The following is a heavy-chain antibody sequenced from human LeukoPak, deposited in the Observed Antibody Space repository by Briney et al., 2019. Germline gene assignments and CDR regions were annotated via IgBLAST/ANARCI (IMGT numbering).Heavy chain of an antibody. J-gene: IGHJ4*02. D-gene: IGHD3-10*01. V-gene: IGHV5-10-1*01. CDR1: GYSFTSYW. Sequence: GESLKISFKGSGYSFTSYWISWVRQMPGKGLEWMGRIDPSDSYTNYSPSFQGHVTISADKSISTAYLQWSSLKASDTAMYYCARHSGGSGSYYNLPFDYWGQGTLVTVSS. CDR3: ARHSGGSGSYYNLPFDY. CDR2: IDPSDSYT.